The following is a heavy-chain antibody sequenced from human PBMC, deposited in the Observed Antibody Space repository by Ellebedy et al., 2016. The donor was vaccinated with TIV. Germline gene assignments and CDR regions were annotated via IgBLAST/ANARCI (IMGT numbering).Heavy chain of an antibody. CDR3: ARTVGGYYYGMDV. D-gene: IGHD3-16*01. Sequence: GESLKISCAASGFTFSSYWMHWVRQAPGKGLVWVSRINSDGSSTSYADSVKGRFTISRDNAKNTLYLQMNSLRVEDTAVYYCARTVGGYYYGMDVWGQGTTVTVSS. CDR1: GFTFSSYW. J-gene: IGHJ6*02. V-gene: IGHV3-74*01. CDR2: INSDGSST.